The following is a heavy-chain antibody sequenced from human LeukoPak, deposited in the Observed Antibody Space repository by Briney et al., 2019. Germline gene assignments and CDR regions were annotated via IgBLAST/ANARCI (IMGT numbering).Heavy chain of an antibody. V-gene: IGHV1-69*13. Sequence: SVKVSCKASGGTFSSYAISWVRQAPGQGLEWMGGIIPIFGTANYAQKFQGRVTITADESTSTAYMELSSLRSEDTAVYYCARDSQWFGELHSNWFDPWGQGTLVTVSS. CDR1: GGTFSSYA. CDR2: IIPIFGTA. D-gene: IGHD3-10*01. CDR3: ARDSQWFGELHSNWFDP. J-gene: IGHJ5*02.